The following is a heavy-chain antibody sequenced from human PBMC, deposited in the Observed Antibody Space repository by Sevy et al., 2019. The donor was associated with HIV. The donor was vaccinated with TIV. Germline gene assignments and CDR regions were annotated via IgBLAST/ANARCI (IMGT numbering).Heavy chain of an antibody. CDR1: GGSISSYY. J-gene: IGHJ4*02. CDR3: ARDLGGFDWLLPFDY. CDR2: FYTSGST. Sequence: SETLSLTCTVSGGSISSYYWSWIRQPAGKGLERIGRFYTSGSTNYNPSLKSRVTMSVDTSKNQFSLKLSSVTAADTAVYYCARDLGGFDWLLPFDYWGQGTLVTVSS. D-gene: IGHD3-9*01. V-gene: IGHV4-4*07.